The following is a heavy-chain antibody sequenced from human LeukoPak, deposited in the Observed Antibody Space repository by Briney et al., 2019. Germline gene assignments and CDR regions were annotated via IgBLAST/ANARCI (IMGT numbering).Heavy chain of an antibody. J-gene: IGHJ4*02. Sequence: PGGSLRLSCAASGFTFDDYAMHWVRQAPGKGLEWVSGISWNSGSIGYADSVKGRFTISRDNAKNSLYLQMNSLRAEDMALYYCARERDWGQGTLVTVSS. V-gene: IGHV3-9*03. CDR2: ISWNSGSI. CDR1: GFTFDDYA. CDR3: ARERD.